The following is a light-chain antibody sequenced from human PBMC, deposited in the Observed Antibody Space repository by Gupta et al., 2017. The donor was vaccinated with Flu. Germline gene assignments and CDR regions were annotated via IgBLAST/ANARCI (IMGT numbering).Light chain of an antibody. CDR2: CTS. J-gene: IGKJ4*01. Sequence: NCNSIPCCSCIPHFRDYFAWYQQKPRPPPRLLIYCTSTRDTGVPDRFIGSGSGTDFTLTISRLQPEDFAVYYCQQYDSTPPFTFGRGTKVEIK. CDR1: PCCSCIPHFRDY. V-gene: IGKV4-1*01. CDR3: QQYDSTPPFT.